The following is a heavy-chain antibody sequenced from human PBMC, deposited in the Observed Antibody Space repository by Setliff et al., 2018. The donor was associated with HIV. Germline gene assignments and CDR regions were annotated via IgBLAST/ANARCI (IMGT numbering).Heavy chain of an antibody. Sequence: ASVKVSCKASGYTFTNYAIHWVRQAPGLGLEWMGWINDGNGNTKYSQNFQGRVTITRDTSSTTCYMELSGLKSEDTAVYYCARIFLRGLQYGGLDIWGQGTLVTVSS. J-gene: IGHJ3*02. V-gene: IGHV1-3*01. CDR3: ARIFLRGLQYGGLDI. D-gene: IGHD4-4*01. CDR1: GYTFTNYA. CDR2: INDGNGNT.